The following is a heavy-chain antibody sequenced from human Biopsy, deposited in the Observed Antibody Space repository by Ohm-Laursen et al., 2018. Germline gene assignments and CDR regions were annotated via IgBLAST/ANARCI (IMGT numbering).Heavy chain of an antibody. CDR1: GDSINSSY. Sequence: GTLSLTCTVSGDSINSSYWSWIRQAPGKGLEWIGFISNSGNTNYNPSLKSRVTISADTSKNQFSLKLGSVTVADTTVFYCARRGSGGRSFDYWGQGSLVTVSS. V-gene: IGHV4-59*08. CDR3: ARRGSGGRSFDY. D-gene: IGHD2-15*01. J-gene: IGHJ4*02. CDR2: ISNSGNT.